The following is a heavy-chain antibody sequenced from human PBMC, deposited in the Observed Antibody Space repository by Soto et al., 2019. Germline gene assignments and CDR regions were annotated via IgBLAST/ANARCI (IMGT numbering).Heavy chain of an antibody. CDR2: ITPLFGTA. J-gene: IGHJ6*02. CDR3: ARGDDFDYYYGVDV. V-gene: IGHV1-69*06. CDR1: GGTFSNHA. D-gene: IGHD3-16*01. Sequence: SVKVSCKASGGTFSNHAISWVRQALGQGLEWMGGITPLFGTANYAQKFQGRVTIIADILTTTAYMELNSLTSEDTAVYYCARGDDFDYYYGVDVWGQGTTVTVSS.